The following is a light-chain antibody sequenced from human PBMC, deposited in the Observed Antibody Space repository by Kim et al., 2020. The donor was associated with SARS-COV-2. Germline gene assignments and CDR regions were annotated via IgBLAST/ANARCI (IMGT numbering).Light chain of an antibody. CDR1: QDISSS. CDR2: SAS. J-gene: IGKJ2*01. CDR3: QQGKTFPDS. Sequence: DIRVTQSPSSVSASVGDRVTITCRASQDISSSLAWYQQKPGKAPELLIHSASTLLSGVPSRFSGSGSGTDFTLTISSLQPEDFATYYCQQGKTFPDSSGQGTNLEI. V-gene: IGKV1-12*01.